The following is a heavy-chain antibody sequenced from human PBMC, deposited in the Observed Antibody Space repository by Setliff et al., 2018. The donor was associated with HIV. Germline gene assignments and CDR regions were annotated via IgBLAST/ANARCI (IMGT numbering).Heavy chain of an antibody. CDR2: IYPGDSDT. Sequence: GESLKISCKVDGYRFTSYWIAWVRQMPGKGLEWMGIIYPGDSDTRYSPSFQGQVTISVDKSISTAYLQWSSLKASDTAIYYCARAIDFLTEELNWYLDLWGRGTLVTVSS. J-gene: IGHJ2*01. V-gene: IGHV5-51*01. CDR1: GYRFTSYW. CDR3: ARAIDFLTEELNWYLDL. D-gene: IGHD3-9*01.